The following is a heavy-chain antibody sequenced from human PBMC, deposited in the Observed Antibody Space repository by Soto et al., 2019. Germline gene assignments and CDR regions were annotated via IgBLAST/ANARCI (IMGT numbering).Heavy chain of an antibody. CDR1: GFTFSSYA. J-gene: IGHJ3*02. CDR2: ISGSGGST. CDR3: VVVPAATSHAFDI. D-gene: IGHD2-2*01. Sequence: GGSLRLSCAASGFTFSSYAMSWVRQAPGKGLEWVSAISGSGGSTYYADSVKGRFTISRDNSKNTLYLQMNSLRAEDTAVYYCVVVPAATSHAFDIWGQGTMVTVSS. V-gene: IGHV3-23*01.